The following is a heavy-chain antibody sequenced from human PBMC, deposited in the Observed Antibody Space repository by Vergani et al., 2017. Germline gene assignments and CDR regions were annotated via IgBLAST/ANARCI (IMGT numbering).Heavy chain of an antibody. V-gene: IGHV5-51*03. CDR2: IYAGDSDV. CDR3: AKTHDFSSLYSSYNWFDP. D-gene: IGHD3-3*01. J-gene: IGHJ5*02. Sequence: EVQLVQSGAEVKKPGESLKISCQGSGYSITNYWIAWVRQRPGKGLEWMGIIYAGDSDVRYSPSFQGQVTMSVDKSLSTAYLQWRSLKASDTATYYCAKTHDFSSLYSSYNWFDPLVQGAKVTVSS. CDR1: GYSITNYW.